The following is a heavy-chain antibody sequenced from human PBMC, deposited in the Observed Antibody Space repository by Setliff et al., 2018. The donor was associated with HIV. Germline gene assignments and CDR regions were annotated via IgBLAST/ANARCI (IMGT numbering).Heavy chain of an antibody. CDR1: GFTFVSCA. V-gene: IGHV3-48*04. CDR3: VRWGLPYGIDA. D-gene: IGHD3-16*01. J-gene: IGHJ4*02. CDR2: ISSSGGTI. Sequence: PGGSLRLSCAASGFTFVSCAINWVRQAPGKGLEWVSYISSSGGTIYYADSVKGRFTISRDNAKDSLYLQMHSLRAEDTAVYYCVRWGLPYGIDAWGQGTLVTVSS.